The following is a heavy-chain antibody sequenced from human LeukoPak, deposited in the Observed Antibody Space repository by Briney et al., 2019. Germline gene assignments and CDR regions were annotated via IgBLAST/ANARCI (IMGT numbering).Heavy chain of an antibody. J-gene: IGHJ6*03. CDR1: GGSIISNY. D-gene: IGHD3-22*01. Sequence: SETLSLTCTVSGGSIISNYWRWIRQSAGTGLEWIGRIYGSGITDYNPSLKSRVTMSLDTSRKQFSLRLTSVTAADTAVYYCARLKFYDSTGYSPGYYMDVWGKGTTVSVFS. CDR2: IYGSGIT. V-gene: IGHV4-4*07. CDR3: ARLKFYDSTGYSPGYYMDV.